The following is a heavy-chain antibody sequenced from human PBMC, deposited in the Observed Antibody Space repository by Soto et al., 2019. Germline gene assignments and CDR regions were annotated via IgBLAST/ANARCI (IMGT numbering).Heavy chain of an antibody. J-gene: IGHJ4*02. CDR3: ARALDGTALDY. D-gene: IGHD1-26*01. Sequence: ASVKVSCKASGYTLTHYYMHWVRQAPGQGLEWMGWINPSSGDTYYTGKFQGRVTMTRDPSISAAHMELTGLRFDDTAVYYCARALDGTALDYWGQGTLVTVSS. CDR2: INPSSGDT. CDR1: GYTLTHYY. V-gene: IGHV1-2*02.